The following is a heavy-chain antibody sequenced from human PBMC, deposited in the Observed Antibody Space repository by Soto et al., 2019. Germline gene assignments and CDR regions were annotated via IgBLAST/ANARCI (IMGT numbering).Heavy chain of an antibody. CDR2: IYSGGST. CDR3: ARDMFYGSGSLNYYYGMDV. Sequence: AGGSLRLSCAASGFTVSSNYMSWVRQAPGKGLEWVSVIYSGGSTYYADSVKGRFTISRDNSKNTLYLQMNSLRAEDTAVYYCARDMFYGSGSLNYYYGMDVWGQGTTVTVSS. CDR1: GFTVSSNY. V-gene: IGHV3-53*01. D-gene: IGHD3-10*01. J-gene: IGHJ6*02.